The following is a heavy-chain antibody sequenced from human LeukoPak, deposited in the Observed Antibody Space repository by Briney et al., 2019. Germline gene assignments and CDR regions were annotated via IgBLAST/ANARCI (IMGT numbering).Heavy chain of an antibody. CDR1: GFTVGSNY. J-gene: IGHJ4*02. V-gene: IGHV3-53*01. Sequence: GGSLRLSCAASGFTVGSNYMSWVRQAPGKGLEWVSVIYSGGSTYYADSVKGRFTISRDNSKNTLYLQMNSRRAEDTAVYYCARASYYSDFDYWGQGTLVTVSS. CDR3: ARASYYSDFDY. CDR2: IYSGGST. D-gene: IGHD3-10*01.